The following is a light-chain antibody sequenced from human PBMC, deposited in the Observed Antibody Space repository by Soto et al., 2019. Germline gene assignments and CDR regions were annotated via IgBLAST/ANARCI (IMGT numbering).Light chain of an antibody. CDR1: QGVGSW. CDR2: AAS. Sequence: DIQMTQSPSSVSASVGDRVTITCRASQGVGSWFAWYQQKPGKAPKLLISAASSLQNGVPSRFIGSGYRPAFTLTICNLQHEDFATYYCQQGHSLPFTFGSGTKVDIK. CDR3: QQGHSLPFT. V-gene: IGKV1-12*01. J-gene: IGKJ3*01.